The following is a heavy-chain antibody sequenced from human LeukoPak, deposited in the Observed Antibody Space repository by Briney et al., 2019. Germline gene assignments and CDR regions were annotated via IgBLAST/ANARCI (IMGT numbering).Heavy chain of an antibody. CDR1: GYTFTSYD. Sequence: ASVKVSCKASGYTFTSYDISWLRQAPRQGLEWMGRISAYNGNTNYAQKLQGRVTMTTDTSTRTAYMELRSLRSDDTAVYFCAREDYDYYEGFDYWGQGTLVTVSS. J-gene: IGHJ4*02. V-gene: IGHV1-18*01. CDR3: AREDYDYYEGFDY. CDR2: ISAYNGNT. D-gene: IGHD3-22*01.